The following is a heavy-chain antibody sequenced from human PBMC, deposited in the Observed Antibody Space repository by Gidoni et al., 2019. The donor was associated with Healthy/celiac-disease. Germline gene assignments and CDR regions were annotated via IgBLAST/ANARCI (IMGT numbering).Heavy chain of an antibody. Sequence: EVQLVESGGGLIKPGGSLRLSCAASGFTFSSYSMNWVRQAPGKGLEWVSSISSSSSYIYYADSVKGRFTISRDNAKNSLYLQMNSLRAEDTAVYYCARAQDIVVVPAAFLDAFDIWGQGTMVTVSS. V-gene: IGHV3-21*01. CDR2: ISSSSSYI. CDR3: ARAQDIVVVPAAFLDAFDI. J-gene: IGHJ3*02. D-gene: IGHD2-2*01. CDR1: GFTFSSYS.